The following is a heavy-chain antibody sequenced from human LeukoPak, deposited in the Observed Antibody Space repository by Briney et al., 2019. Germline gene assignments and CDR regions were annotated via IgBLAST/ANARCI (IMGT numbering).Heavy chain of an antibody. CDR1: GYTFTNYY. Sequence: ASVKVSCKASGYTFTNYYMHWVRQAPGQGLERMGIINPSGGSTSYAQKFQGRVTITRDTSTSIVYMEVSSLRSEDTALYYCARGGSGWDNWFDPWGQGTLVSVSS. CDR2: INPSGGST. D-gene: IGHD6-19*01. J-gene: IGHJ5*02. V-gene: IGHV1-46*01. CDR3: ARGGSGWDNWFDP.